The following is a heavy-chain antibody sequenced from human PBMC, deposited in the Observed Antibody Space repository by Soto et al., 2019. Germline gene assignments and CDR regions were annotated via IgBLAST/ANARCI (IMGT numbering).Heavy chain of an antibody. CDR1: GGTFSSYA. D-gene: IGHD3-16*01. CDR2: IIPIFGTA. V-gene: IGHV1-69*12. Sequence: QVQLVQSGAEVKKPGSSVKVSCKASGGTFSSYAISWVRQAPGQGLEWMGGIIPIFGTANYAQKFQGRVTITADESTSTADMELSSRRSEDTAVYDCASRKHPPVAFGGGIDYWGQGTLVTVSS. J-gene: IGHJ4*02. CDR3: ASRKHPPVAFGGGIDY.